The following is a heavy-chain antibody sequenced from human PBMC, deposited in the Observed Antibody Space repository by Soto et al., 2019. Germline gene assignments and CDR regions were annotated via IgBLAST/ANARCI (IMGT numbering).Heavy chain of an antibody. V-gene: IGHV4-39*01. CDR3: ARLQPPLGYCSSTSCYYDSNWFDP. Sequence: QLQLQESGPGLVKPSETLSLTCTVSGGSISSSSYYWGWIRQPPGKGLEWIGSIYYSGSTYYNPSLKSRVPISVHTSKNQFSLKLSSVIAADTAVYYCARLQPPLGYCSSTSCYYDSNWFDPWGQGTLVTVAS. D-gene: IGHD2-2*01. J-gene: IGHJ5*02. CDR2: IYYSGST. CDR1: GGSISSSSYY.